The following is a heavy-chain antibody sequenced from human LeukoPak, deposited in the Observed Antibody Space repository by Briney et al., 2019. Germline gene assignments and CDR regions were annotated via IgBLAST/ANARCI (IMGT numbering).Heavy chain of an antibody. D-gene: IGHD1-26*01. CDR3: ARLFHPALSGNYPFDY. V-gene: IGHV4-61*01. CDR2: TYSTST. Sequence: PSETLSLTCTVSGDSVSSSPYYWGWIRQPPGRGLEWIGNTYSTSTLYNASLRSRVAITEDASKNQFSLKLNSVTAADTAMYYCARLFHPALSGNYPFDYWGQGTLVTVSS. CDR1: GDSVSSSPYY. J-gene: IGHJ4*02.